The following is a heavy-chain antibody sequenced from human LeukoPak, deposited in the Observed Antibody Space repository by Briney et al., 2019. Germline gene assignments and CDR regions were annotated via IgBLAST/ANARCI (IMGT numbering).Heavy chain of an antibody. Sequence: GGSLRLSCAGSGFTSSSYWMSWLRQAPGKGLEWVANINQDGSEKYYVDSVKGRFTLSRDNAKNSLYLQMNSLRAEDTAVYYCARVTSGLDYWGQGTLVTVSS. V-gene: IGHV3-7*01. J-gene: IGHJ4*02. CDR3: ARVTSGLDY. CDR2: INQDGSEK. CDR1: GFTSSSYW.